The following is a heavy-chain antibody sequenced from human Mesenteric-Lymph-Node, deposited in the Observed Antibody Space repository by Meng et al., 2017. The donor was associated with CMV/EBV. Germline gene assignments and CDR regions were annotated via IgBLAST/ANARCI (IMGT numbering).Heavy chain of an antibody. D-gene: IGHD6-19*01. J-gene: IGHJ4*02. Sequence: GSLRLSCTVSGGSISSSSYYWGWIRQPPGKGLEWIGSIYYSGSTYYNPSLKSRVTISEDTSKNQISLKLSSVTAADTAVYYCARFSSGWPFDCWGQGTLVTVSS. CDR2: IYYSGST. CDR3: ARFSSGWPFDC. CDR1: GGSISSSSYY. V-gene: IGHV4-39*07.